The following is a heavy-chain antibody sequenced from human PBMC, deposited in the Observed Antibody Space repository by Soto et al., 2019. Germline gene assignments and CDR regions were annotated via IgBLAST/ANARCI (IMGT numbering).Heavy chain of an antibody. J-gene: IGHJ3*02. V-gene: IGHV3-53*01. D-gene: IGHD6-25*01. CDR1: GFTVSSNY. Sequence: GGSRRLSCAASGFTVSSNYMSWVRQAPGKGLEWVSVIYSGGSTYYADSVKGRFTISRDNSKNTLYLQMNSLRAEDTAVYYCARNLAAADAFDIWGQGTMVTVSS. CDR2: IYSGGST. CDR3: ARNLAAADAFDI.